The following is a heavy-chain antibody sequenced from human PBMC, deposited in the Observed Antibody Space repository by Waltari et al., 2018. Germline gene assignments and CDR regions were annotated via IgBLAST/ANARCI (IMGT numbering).Heavy chain of an antibody. CDR1: GGSISSYY. J-gene: IGHJ4*02. CDR2: IYYSGST. V-gene: IGHV4-59*01. Sequence: QVQLQESGPGLVKPSETLSLTCTVPGGSISSYYWSWIRQPPGKGLEGIGYIYYSGSTNYNPSLKSRVTISVDTSKNQFSLKLSSVTAADTAVYYCARGDGSLTLPFDYWGQGTLVTVSS. CDR3: ARGDGSLTLPFDY. D-gene: IGHD1-26*01.